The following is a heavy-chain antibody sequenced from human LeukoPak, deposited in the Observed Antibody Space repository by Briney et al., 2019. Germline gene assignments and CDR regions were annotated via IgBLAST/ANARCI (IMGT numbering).Heavy chain of an antibody. V-gene: IGHV1-46*01. CDR2: INPSGGST. D-gene: IGHD6-13*01. CDR3: ASSIAAAGFDY. J-gene: IGHJ4*02. CDR1: GYTFTSYY. Sequence: GASVKVSCKASGYTFTSYYMHWVRQAPGQGLEWMGIINPSGGSTSYAQKFQGRVTMTRDMSTSTDYMELSRLRSDDTAVYYCASSIAAAGFDYWGQGTLVTVSS.